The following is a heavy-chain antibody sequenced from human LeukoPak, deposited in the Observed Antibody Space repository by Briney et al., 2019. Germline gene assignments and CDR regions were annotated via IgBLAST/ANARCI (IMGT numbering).Heavy chain of an antibody. CDR3: AKTRPLDSSSWSHGDY. D-gene: IGHD6-13*01. J-gene: IGHJ4*02. CDR1: GFTFSNYR. Sequence: SGGSLRLSCAASGFTFSNYRMNWVRQAPGKGLEWVANIKQDGSEKYYVDSVKGRFTVSRDNAKNSLFLQMNSLRAEDTAVYYCAKTRPLDSSSWSHGDYWGQGTLVTVSS. V-gene: IGHV3-7*03. CDR2: IKQDGSEK.